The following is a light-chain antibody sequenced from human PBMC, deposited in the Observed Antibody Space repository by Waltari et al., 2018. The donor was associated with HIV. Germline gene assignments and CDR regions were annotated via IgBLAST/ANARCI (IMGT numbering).Light chain of an antibody. Sequence: DIQMTQSPSSLSASVGDRVTITCRASQNIGTSLAWYQHKPGKAPDLLIYHASTLGSAVPSRFSGSGSVTEFTLTITSLQPGDFATYHCQQFLSYPFVFAGGTKVEIK. CDR2: HAS. V-gene: IGKV1-5*03. CDR3: QQFLSYPFV. CDR1: QNIGTS. J-gene: IGKJ4*01.